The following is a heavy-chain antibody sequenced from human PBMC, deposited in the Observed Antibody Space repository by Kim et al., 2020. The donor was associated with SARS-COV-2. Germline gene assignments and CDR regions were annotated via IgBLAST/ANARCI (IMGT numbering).Heavy chain of an antibody. J-gene: IGHJ6*02. Sequence: YYADSVKGRFTISRDNAKNSLYLQMNRLRAEDTAVYHCARGSTYYYGMDVWGQGTTVTVSS. CDR3: ARGSTYYYGMDV. V-gene: IGHV3-48*03. D-gene: IGHD1-26*01.